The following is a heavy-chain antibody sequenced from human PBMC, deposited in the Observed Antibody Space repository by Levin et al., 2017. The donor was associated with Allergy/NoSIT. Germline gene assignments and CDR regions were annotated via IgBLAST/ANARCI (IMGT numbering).Heavy chain of an antibody. CDR2: IHWDNDK. V-gene: IGHV2-5*02. D-gene: IGHD2-15*01. Sequence: SGPTLVKPTETLTLTCTFSGFSLSASGAAVGWIRQPPGKALEWLALIHWDNDKRYRPSLQSRLTITKDTSKNQVVLTVTDMDPVDTGTYYCAHRFCSRGTCYFAFDIWGPGTMVTVSS. CDR3: AHRFCSRGTCYFAFDI. J-gene: IGHJ3*02. CDR1: GFSLSASGAA.